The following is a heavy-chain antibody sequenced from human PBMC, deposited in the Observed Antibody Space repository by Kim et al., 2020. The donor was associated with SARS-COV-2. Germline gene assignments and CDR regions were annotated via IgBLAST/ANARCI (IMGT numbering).Heavy chain of an antibody. V-gene: IGHV4-39*01. D-gene: IGHD3-9*01. CDR1: GGSISSSSYY. J-gene: IGHJ6*02. CDR2: IYYSGST. Sequence: SETLSLTCTVSGGSISSSSYYWGWIRQPPGKGLEWIGSIYYSGSTYYNPSLKSRVTISVDTSKNQFSLKLSSVTAADTAVYYCATREGRYFDWQPASYGMDVWGQGTTVTVSS. CDR3: ATREGRYFDWQPASYGMDV.